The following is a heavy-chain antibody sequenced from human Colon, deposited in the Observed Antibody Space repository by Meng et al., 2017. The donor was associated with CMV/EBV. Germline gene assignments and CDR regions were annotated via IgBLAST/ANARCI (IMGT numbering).Heavy chain of an antibody. CDR1: GESPSPHY. CDR3: ARDGLESPLGH. CDR2: LNHSGIT. J-gene: IGHJ1*01. V-gene: IGHV4-34*01. D-gene: IGHD3-3*01. Sequence: SETLSLTCAVYGESPSPHYWSWVRQPPGKGLEWLGELNHSGITNYNPSLESRVVISVDTTKNQFSLKLSSVTAADTAVYYCARDGLESPLGHWGQGTLVTVSS.